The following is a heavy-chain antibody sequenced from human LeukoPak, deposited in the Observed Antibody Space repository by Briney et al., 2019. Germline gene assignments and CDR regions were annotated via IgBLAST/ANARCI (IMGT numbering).Heavy chain of an antibody. Sequence: PGGSLRLSCAASGFTFSSYWMHWVRQAPGKGLVWVSRINSDGSSTSYADSVKGRFTISRDNSKNTLYLQMNSLRAEDTAVHYCAKDRGFLEWLFTFDSWGQGILVTVSS. D-gene: IGHD3-3*01. CDR2: INSDGSST. V-gene: IGHV3-74*01. J-gene: IGHJ4*02. CDR1: GFTFSSYW. CDR3: AKDRGFLEWLFTFDS.